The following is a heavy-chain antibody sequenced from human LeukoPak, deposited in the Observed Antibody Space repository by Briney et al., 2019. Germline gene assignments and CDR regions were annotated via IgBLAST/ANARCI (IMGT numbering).Heavy chain of an antibody. V-gene: IGHV3-53*01. CDR1: GFIVSSND. CDR3: ARDTSGRYGD. D-gene: IGHD1-26*01. CDR2: IFGGGGT. Sequence: GGSLRLSCAASGFIVSSNDMSWVRQAPGKGLEWVSVIFGGGGTFYADSVMGRFTISRDNSKNTLYLQMNSLRVEDTAVYFCARDTSGRYGDWGQGTLVTVSS. J-gene: IGHJ4*02.